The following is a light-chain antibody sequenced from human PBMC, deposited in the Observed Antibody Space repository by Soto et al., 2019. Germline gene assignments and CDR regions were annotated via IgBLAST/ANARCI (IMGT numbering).Light chain of an antibody. V-gene: IGLV2-14*03. Sequence: QSVLTQPASVSGSPGQSITLSCTGTSSDIGGYNYVSWYQQHPGRVPKLMIYDVTNRPSGVSSRFSGSKSGNTASLTISGLQAEDEADYYCSSYTSSGTMVFGGGTKVTVL. CDR1: SSDIGGYNY. J-gene: IGLJ3*02. CDR2: DVT. CDR3: SSYTSSGTMV.